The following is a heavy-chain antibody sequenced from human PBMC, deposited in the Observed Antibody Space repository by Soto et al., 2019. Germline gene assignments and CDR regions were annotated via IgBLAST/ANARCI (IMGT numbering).Heavy chain of an antibody. J-gene: IGHJ5*02. V-gene: IGHV1-2*04. CDR3: ARDRITMVRGVKARTNARPPNWFDP. Sequence: QVQLVQSGAEVKKPGASVKVSCKASGYTFTGYYMHWVRQAPGQGLEWMGWINPNSGGTNYAQKFQGWVTMTRDTSISTAYMELSGLRSDDTAVYYCARDRITMVRGVKARTNARPPNWFDPWGQGTLVTVSS. CDR2: INPNSGGT. D-gene: IGHD3-10*01. CDR1: GYTFTGYY.